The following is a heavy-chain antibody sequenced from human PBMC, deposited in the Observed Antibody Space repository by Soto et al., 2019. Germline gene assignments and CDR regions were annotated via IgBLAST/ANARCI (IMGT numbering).Heavy chain of an antibody. CDR2: FDPEDGET. V-gene: IGHV1-24*01. D-gene: IGHD2-8*01. CDR3: ATLGGSCTNGVCYPGY. CDR1: GYTLTELS. J-gene: IGHJ4*02. Sequence: ASVKVSCKVSGYTLTELSMHWVRQAPGKGLEWMGGFDPEDGETIYAQKFQGRVTMTEDTSTDTAYMELSSLRSEDTAVYYCATLGGSCTNGVCYPGYWGQGTLVTVSS.